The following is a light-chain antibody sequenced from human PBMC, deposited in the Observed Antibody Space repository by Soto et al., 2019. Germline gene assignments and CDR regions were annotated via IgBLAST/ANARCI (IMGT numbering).Light chain of an antibody. J-gene: IGLJ2*01. CDR2: EVT. CDR3: TSFAGSTVV. V-gene: IGLV2-8*01. Sequence: QSALTQPPSASGSPGQSVTISCTGTNSDVGGYNYVSWYQQHPGEAPKLMIHEVTKRPSGVPDRFSGSKSGNTASLTVSGLQAEDEADYYCTSFAGSTVVFGGGTKLTVL. CDR1: NSDVGGYNY.